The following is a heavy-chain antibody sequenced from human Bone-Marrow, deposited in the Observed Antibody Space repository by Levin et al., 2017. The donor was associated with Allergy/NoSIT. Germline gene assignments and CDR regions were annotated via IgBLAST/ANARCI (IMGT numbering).Heavy chain of an antibody. J-gene: IGHJ6*03. CDR1: NGSISSSIYY. CDR3: ARDILYYSFYMDV. Sequence: PSETLSLTCTVSNGSISSSIYYWGWIRQPPGKGLEWVSYISSSSSTIYYTDSVKGRFTISRDNAKNSLYLQMNSLRDEDTAVYYCARDILYYSFYMDVWGKGTTVTVSS. V-gene: IGHV3-48*02. CDR2: ISSSSSTI. D-gene: IGHD2-15*01.